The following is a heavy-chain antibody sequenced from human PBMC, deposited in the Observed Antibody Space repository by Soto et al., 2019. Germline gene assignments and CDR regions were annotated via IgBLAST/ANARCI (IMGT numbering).Heavy chain of an antibody. CDR1: TVND. J-gene: IGHJ4*02. V-gene: IGHV1-2*02. CDR2: INPNSGGT. Sequence: AAVKVCGKASTVNDLHWVRQAPGQGLEWMGWINPNSGGTHYAEQFQGRVTMTWDTSISTVYMELNSLTSDDTAVYYCAREEATAGNDCFDFWGQGTLVTVSS. CDR3: AREEATAGNDCFDF. D-gene: IGHD6-13*01.